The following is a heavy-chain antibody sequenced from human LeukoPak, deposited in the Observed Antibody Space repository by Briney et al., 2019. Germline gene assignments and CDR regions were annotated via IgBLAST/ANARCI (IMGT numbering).Heavy chain of an antibody. V-gene: IGHV3-30*18. CDR2: ISYDGSNK. D-gene: IGHD3-22*01. J-gene: IGHJ4*02. CDR3: AKDGMYYYDSXGYHHLDY. CDR1: GFTFSSYG. Sequence: GRSLRLSCAASGFTFSSYGMHWVRQAPGKGLEWEAFISYDGSNKYYADSVKGRFTISRDNSKNTVYLQMNSLRAEDTAVYYCAKDGMYYYDSXGYHHLDYWGQGTLVTVSS.